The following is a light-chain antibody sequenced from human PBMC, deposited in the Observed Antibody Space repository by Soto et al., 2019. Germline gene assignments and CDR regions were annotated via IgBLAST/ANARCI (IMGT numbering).Light chain of an antibody. CDR3: QQRSNWPPA. J-gene: IGKJ1*01. CDR1: QLVSSY. CDR2: DAS. Sequence: VLTQSPATLSLSPGERATLSCRASQLVSSYLAWYQHKPGQAPRLLIYDASDRATGVPARFSGSGSGTDFTLTISSLEPEDSAVYYCQQRSNWPPAFGQGTKVDI. V-gene: IGKV3-11*01.